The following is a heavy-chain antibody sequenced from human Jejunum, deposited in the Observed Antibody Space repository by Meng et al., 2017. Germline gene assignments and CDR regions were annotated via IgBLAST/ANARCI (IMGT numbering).Heavy chain of an antibody. D-gene: IGHD1-26*01. V-gene: IGHV3-23*01. Sequence: GESLKISCAASGFTFSDYVMGWVRQGPGKGLEWVSSIYPSGASTYHADSVKGRFTISRGNSKNTLYLQMSSLRADDTAIYYCAKGVKSGAYYAAFDIWDQGTTVTVSS. CDR2: IYPSGAST. CDR1: GFTFSDYV. J-gene: IGHJ3*02. CDR3: AKGVKSGAYYAAFDI.